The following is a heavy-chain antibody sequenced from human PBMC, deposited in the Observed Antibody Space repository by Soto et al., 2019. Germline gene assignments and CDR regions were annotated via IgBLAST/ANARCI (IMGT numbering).Heavy chain of an antibody. CDR2: ISGNGGST. D-gene: IGHD1-26*01. Sequence: GGSLRLSCAASGFTFSNYWMHWVRQAPGKGLEWVSAISGNGGSTYYADSVKGRFTISRDNSKNTLYLQMNSLRAEDTAVYYCAKDGIEPDAFDIWGQGTMVTVSS. J-gene: IGHJ3*02. CDR1: GFTFSNYW. V-gene: IGHV3-23*01. CDR3: AKDGIEPDAFDI.